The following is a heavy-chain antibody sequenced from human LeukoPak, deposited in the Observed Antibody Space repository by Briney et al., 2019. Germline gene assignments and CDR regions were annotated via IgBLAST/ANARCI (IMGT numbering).Heavy chain of an antibody. CDR3: ARSGPNCSSTSCYTPLGMDV. CDR2: IYYSGST. Sequence: SETLSLTCTVSGGSISSGGYHWSWIRQHPGKGLEWIGYIYYSGSTYYNPSLKSRVTISVDTSKNQFSLKLSSVTAADTAVYYCARSGPNCSSTSCYTPLGMDVWGKGTTVTVSS. V-gene: IGHV4-31*03. CDR1: GGSISSGGYH. J-gene: IGHJ6*03. D-gene: IGHD2-2*02.